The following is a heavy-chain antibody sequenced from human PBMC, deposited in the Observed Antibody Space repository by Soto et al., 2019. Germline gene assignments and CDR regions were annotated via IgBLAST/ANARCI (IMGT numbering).Heavy chain of an antibody. CDR3: AREKWGSGSRWFDP. D-gene: IGHD5-12*01. CDR1: GYTYVCCS. V-gene: IGHV1-3*01. Sequence: GASVEASCTACGYTYVCCSMYWVRQAPGQRLEWMGWINVGNGNTKYSQNFQGRVTINQDTSASTAYMELSSLTSEDTAVYYCAREKWGSGSRWFDPWRQGTLVTVSS. CDR2: INVGNGNT. J-gene: IGHJ5*02.